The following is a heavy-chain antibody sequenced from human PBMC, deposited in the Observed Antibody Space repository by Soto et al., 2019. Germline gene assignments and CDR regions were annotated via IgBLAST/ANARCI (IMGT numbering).Heavy chain of an antibody. CDR3: ARLRIATNNYKWFDP. D-gene: IGHD2-21*01. Sequence: TLSLTCIVSGAALNSGNYYWSWIRHVPGKGLEWIGHIYVTGAVDYNPSLRDRITISQDTSERQFSLNLRLVTAADTAVYYCARLRIATNNYKWFDPWGQGTLVPVSS. J-gene: IGHJ5*02. CDR1: GAALNSGNYY. V-gene: IGHV4-31*03. CDR2: IYVTGAV.